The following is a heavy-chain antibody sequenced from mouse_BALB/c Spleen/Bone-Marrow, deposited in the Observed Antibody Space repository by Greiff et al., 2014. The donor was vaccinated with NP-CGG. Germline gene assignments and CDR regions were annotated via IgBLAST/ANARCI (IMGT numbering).Heavy chain of an antibody. J-gene: IGHJ3*01. V-gene: IGHV1-84*02. D-gene: IGHD1-2*01. CDR1: GYTFTDYY. CDR2: IYPRNNNT. Sequence: LVESGPELVKPGASVKISGKASGYTFTDYYINWVKQKPGQGLEWIGWIYPRNNNTKYNERFKDKATLTDDTPSSTAYMQLSSLTSEDTAVYFCARGITTATFAYWGQGTLVTVSA. CDR3: ARGITTATFAY.